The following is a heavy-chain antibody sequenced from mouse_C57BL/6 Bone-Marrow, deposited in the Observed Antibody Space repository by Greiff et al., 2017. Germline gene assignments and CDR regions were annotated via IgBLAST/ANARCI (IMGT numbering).Heavy chain of an antibody. CDR2: IYPRSGNT. V-gene: IGHV1-81*01. CDR1: GYTFTSYG. J-gene: IGHJ4*01. D-gene: IGHD1-1*01. CDR3: ARTGDGQLLQNIKNYYAMEY. Sequence: VQLQESGAELARPGASVKLSCKASGYTFTSYGISWVKQRTGQGLEWIGEIYPRSGNTYYNEKFKGKATLTADKSSSTAYMELRSLTSEDSAVYFCARTGDGQLLQNIKNYYAMEYWGQGTSVTVAP.